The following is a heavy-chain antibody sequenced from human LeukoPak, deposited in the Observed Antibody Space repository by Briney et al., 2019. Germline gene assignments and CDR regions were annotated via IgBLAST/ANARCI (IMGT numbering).Heavy chain of an antibody. D-gene: IGHD2-15*01. CDR3: APYCSGGSCYKY. CDR1: GLTFSSYA. CDR2: ISVGSFTT. V-gene: IGHV3-23*01. J-gene: IGHJ4*02. Sequence: GGSLRLSCAASGLTFSSYAMSWVRQAPGKGLEWVSSISVGSFTTYYADSVKGRFTISRDNSKNTPYLQMNSLRAEDMAVYYCAPYCSGGSCYKYWGQGTLVTVSS.